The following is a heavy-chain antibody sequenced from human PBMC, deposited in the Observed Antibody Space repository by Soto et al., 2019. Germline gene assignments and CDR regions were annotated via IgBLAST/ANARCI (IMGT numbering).Heavy chain of an antibody. J-gene: IGHJ6*02. CDR1: GFTFSSYA. D-gene: IGHD2-8*01. CDR3: TNLYLWVWFTARYNRTNYYYYGMDV. V-gene: IGHV3-23*01. Sequence: GGSLRLSCAASGFTFSSYAMSWVRQAPGKGLEWVSAISGSGGSTYYADSVKGRFTISRDNSKNTLYLQMNSLRAEDTAVYYYTNLYLWVWFTARYNRTNYYYYGMDVWGQGTTVTVSS. CDR2: ISGSGGST.